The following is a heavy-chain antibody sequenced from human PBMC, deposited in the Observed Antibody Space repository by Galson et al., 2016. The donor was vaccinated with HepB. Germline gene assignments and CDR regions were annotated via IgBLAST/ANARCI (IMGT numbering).Heavy chain of an antibody. CDR3: AIIWDASGRFDY. D-gene: IGHD6-19*01. CDR1: GGSISRSSYY. J-gene: IGHJ4*02. Sequence: ETLSLTCTVSGGSISRSSYYWAWIRQPPGKGLEWIGSIYYSGSTYYNPSLKSRVTISVDTSKNQFSLKLSSVTAADTAVYYCAIIWDASGRFDYWGQGTVVTVSS. CDR2: IYYSGST. V-gene: IGHV4-39*01.